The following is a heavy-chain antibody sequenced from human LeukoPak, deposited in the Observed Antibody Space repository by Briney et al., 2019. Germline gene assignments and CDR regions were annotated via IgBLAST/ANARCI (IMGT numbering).Heavy chain of an antibody. CDR3: ARGGVPAAIQTYYFDY. J-gene: IGHJ4*02. Sequence: GESLKISCKGSGYSFTSYWIGWVRQMPGKGLEWMGIIYPGDSDTRYSPSFQGQVTISADKSISTAYLQWSSLKASDTAMYYCARGGVPAAIQTYYFDYWGQGTLVTVSS. D-gene: IGHD2-2*02. CDR1: GYSFTSYW. V-gene: IGHV5-51*01. CDR2: IYPGDSDT.